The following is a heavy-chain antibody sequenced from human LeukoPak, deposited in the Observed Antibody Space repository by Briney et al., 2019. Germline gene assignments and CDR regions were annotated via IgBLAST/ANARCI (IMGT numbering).Heavy chain of an antibody. D-gene: IGHD2-15*01. CDR1: GYTLTELS. J-gene: IGHJ5*02. Sequence: ASVKLSCKVSGYTLTELSMHWVRQSPGKGLEWMGGFDPEDGETIYAQKFQGRVTMTEDTSTDTAYMELSSLRSEDTAVYYCAISGYCSGGSCYWFDPWGQGTLVTVSS. CDR2: FDPEDGET. CDR3: AISGYCSGGSCYWFDP. V-gene: IGHV1-24*01.